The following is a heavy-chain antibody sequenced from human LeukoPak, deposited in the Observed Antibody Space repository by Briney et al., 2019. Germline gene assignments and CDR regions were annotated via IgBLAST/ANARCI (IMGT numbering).Heavy chain of an antibody. CDR1: GFTFSSYE. D-gene: IGHD4-17*01. CDR2: ISSSGSTI. J-gene: IGHJ4*02. Sequence: GGSLRLSCAASGFTFSSYEMNWVRQAPGKGLEWVSYISSSGSTIYYADSVKGRFTISRDNAKNSLYLQMNSLRAEDTAVYYCARMNDYGDYGRDDYWGQGTLVTVSS. CDR3: ARMNDYGDYGRDDY. V-gene: IGHV3-48*03.